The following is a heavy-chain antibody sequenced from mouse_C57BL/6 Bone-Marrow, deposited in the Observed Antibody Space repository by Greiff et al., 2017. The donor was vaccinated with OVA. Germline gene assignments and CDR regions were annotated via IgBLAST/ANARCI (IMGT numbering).Heavy chain of an antibody. J-gene: IGHJ1*03. V-gene: IGHV1-81*01. CDR2: IYPRSGNT. CDR1: GYTFTSYG. Sequence: VQLQQSGAELARPGASVKLSCEASGYTFTSYGISWVKQRTGQGLEWIGEIYPRSGNTYYTEKLKGKATMTTDKSSSNAYMELRSLTSEDSAVYFCARSYCYRGYFDVWGTGTTVTVSS. D-gene: IGHD1-1*01. CDR3: ARSYCYRGYFDV.